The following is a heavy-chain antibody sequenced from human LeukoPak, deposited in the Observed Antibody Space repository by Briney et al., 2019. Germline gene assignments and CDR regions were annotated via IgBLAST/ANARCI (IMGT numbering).Heavy chain of an antibody. Sequence: GASVKVSCKASGYTFTSYGISWVRQASGQGLEWMGWISAYNGNTNYAQKLQGRVTMTTDTSTSTAYMELRSLRSDDTAVYYCARSGYDFWSGYYYFDYWGQGTLVTVSS. CDR3: ARSGYDFWSGYYYFDY. J-gene: IGHJ4*02. D-gene: IGHD3-3*01. V-gene: IGHV1-18*01. CDR2: ISAYNGNT. CDR1: GYTFTSYG.